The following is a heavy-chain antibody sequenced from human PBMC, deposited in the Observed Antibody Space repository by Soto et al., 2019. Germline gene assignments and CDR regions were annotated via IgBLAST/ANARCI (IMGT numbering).Heavy chain of an antibody. CDR3: VFPATADFDY. CDR2: IYHSGTT. Sequence: SETLSLTCAVYGGSFSGYYWSWVRQPPGKGLEWIGEIYHSGTTNYSPSLKSRVIISADMSKNHFSLTLTSVTAADTAVYYCVFPATADFDYWGQGTPVTVSS. CDR1: GGSFSGYY. D-gene: IGHD6-13*01. J-gene: IGHJ4*02. V-gene: IGHV4-34*01.